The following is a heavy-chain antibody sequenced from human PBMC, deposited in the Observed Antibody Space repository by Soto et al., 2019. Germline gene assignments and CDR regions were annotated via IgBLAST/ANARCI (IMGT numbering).Heavy chain of an antibody. V-gene: IGHV1-18*01. CDR1: GYTFTSYG. J-gene: IGHJ6*03. D-gene: IGHD2-15*01. CDR2: ISAYNGNT. Sequence: ASVKVSCKASGYTFTSYGISWVRQAPGQGLEWMGWISAYNGNTNYAQKLQGRVTMTTDTSTSTAYMELRSLRSDDTAVYYCARSPVIVVVVAADYYYYYMDVWGKGTTVTVS. CDR3: ARSPVIVVVVAADYYYYYMDV.